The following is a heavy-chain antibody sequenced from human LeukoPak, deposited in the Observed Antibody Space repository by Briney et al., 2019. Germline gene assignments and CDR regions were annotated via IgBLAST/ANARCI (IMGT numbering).Heavy chain of an antibody. Sequence: PGGSLRLSCAASGFTFSSYAMHWVRQAPGKGLEYVSAISSNWCSTYYANSVKDRFTISRDNSKNTLYLQMGSLRAEDMAVYYCARDSGGRELIMGNWFDPWGQGTLVTVSS. CDR2: ISSNWCST. CDR1: GFTFSSYA. D-gene: IGHD3-10*01. CDR3: ARDSGGRELIMGNWFDP. V-gene: IGHV3-64*01. J-gene: IGHJ5*02.